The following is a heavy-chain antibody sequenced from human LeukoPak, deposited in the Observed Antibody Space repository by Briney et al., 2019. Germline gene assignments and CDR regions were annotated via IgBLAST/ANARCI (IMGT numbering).Heavy chain of an antibody. CDR1: GYTFTSYG. J-gene: IGHJ5*02. Sequence: ASVKVSCKASGYTFTSYGISWVRQAPGQGLEWMGWISAYNGNTNYAQKLQGRVTMTTDTSTSTAYMELRSLRSDDTAVYYCARDAAVAHYYNWFDPWGQGTLVTVSS. CDR2: ISAYNGNT. D-gene: IGHD6-19*01. CDR3: ARDAAVAHYYNWFDP. V-gene: IGHV1-18*01.